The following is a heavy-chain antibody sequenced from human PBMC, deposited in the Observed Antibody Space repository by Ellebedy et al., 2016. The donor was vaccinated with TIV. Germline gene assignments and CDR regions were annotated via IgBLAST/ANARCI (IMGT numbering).Heavy chain of an antibody. D-gene: IGHD3-10*01. CDR1: GGSISSYY. CDR2: IYYTGRT. J-gene: IGHJ4*02. Sequence: MPSETLSLTCTVSGGSISSYYWSWIRQPPVKGLEWIGYIYYTGRTNYNPSLKSRVTISVDTSKNQFSLKLTSVTAADTAVYYCARGGRITMIRGGAFDYWGQGTLVPVSS. V-gene: IGHV4-59*01. CDR3: ARGGRITMIRGGAFDY.